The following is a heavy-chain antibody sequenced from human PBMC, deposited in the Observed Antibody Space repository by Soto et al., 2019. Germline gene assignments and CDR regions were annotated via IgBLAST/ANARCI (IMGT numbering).Heavy chain of an antibody. CDR3: ANLAARPGDYYYGMDV. CDR1: GGTFSSYA. D-gene: IGHD6-6*01. CDR2: IIPIFGTA. V-gene: IGHV1-69*13. J-gene: IGHJ6*02. Sequence: VASVKVSCKASGGTFSSYAISWVRQAPGQGLEWMGGIIPIFGTANYAQKFQGRVTITADESTSTAYMELSSLRSEDTAVYYCANLAARPGDYYYGMDVWGQGTTVTVSS.